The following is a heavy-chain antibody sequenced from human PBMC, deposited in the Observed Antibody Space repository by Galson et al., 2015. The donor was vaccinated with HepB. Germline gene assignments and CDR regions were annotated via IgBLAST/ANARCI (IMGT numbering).Heavy chain of an antibody. J-gene: IGHJ4*02. Sequence: SLRLSCATSGFRFSGYDMHWVRLVPGRGLEWVSSIGTLADAHYPDSVRGRFTLSRDNARDSLYLQMNNLRAEDSGMYYCARHAGAATGWNNPIDYWGQGTLVTVSS. CDR2: IGTLADA. D-gene: IGHD1-1*01. CDR3: ARHAGAATGWNNPIDY. CDR1: GFRFSGYD. V-gene: IGHV3-13*01.